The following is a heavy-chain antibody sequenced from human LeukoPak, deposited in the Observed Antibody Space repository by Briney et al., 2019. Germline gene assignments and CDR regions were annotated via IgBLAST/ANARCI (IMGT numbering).Heavy chain of an antibody. V-gene: IGHV3-7*04. CDR3: AREGLWVGLDSGKARQAYWES. J-gene: IGHJ3*01. CDR2: IKEDGSEK. CDR1: GFTFSNYW. Sequence: GGSMRLSCAASGFTFSNYWMSWVRRAPGKGLKWVANIKEDGSEKYYADSVKGRFTISRDNAKNALNLQMNTLIAEDTAVYYCAREGLWVGLDSGKARQAYWESWGQGTMVTVSS. D-gene: IGHD2-21*01.